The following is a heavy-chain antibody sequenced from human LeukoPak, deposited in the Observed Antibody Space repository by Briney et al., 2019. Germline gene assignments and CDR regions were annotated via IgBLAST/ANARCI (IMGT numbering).Heavy chain of an antibody. Sequence: SLSFSFIRTADGGSISSGSYYWSWLRQPDEKGLEWIGRIYTSGSTNYNPSLKSRVTISVDTSKNQFSLKLSSVTAADTAVYYCASTRPKDAAVDYWGQGTLVTVSS. CDR1: GGSISSGSYY. J-gene: IGHJ4*02. V-gene: IGHV4-61*02. CDR3: ASTRPKDAAVDY. CDR2: IYTSGST. D-gene: IGHD2-15*01.